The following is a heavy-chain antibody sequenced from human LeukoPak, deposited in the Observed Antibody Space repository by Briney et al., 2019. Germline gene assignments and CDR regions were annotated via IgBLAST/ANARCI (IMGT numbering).Heavy chain of an antibody. J-gene: IGHJ4*02. CDR1: GFTFSNYA. Sequence: GGSLRLSCAASGFTFSNYAMSWVRQAPGRGLEWVSTISGSGTSTYYADSVKGRFTISRDNSKNTLYLQMNSLRAEDTAIYYCATQNVDYWGQETLVTVSS. CDR3: ATQNVDY. CDR2: ISGSGTST. V-gene: IGHV3-23*01.